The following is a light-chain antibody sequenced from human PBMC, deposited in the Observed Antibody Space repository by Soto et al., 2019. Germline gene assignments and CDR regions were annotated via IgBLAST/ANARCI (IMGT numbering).Light chain of an antibody. CDR1: QTVSNN. V-gene: IGKV3-15*01. CDR3: QQNANRPLT. CDR2: GAS. Sequence: IVMSQSPVTVSLSPGERAALSCRARQTVSNNLAWYQQKPGQAPRLLIYGASTRATTIPARFSGSGSGTEFTLTISSLQSEDFAIYYCQQNANRPLTFGQGTRLEI. J-gene: IGKJ5*01.